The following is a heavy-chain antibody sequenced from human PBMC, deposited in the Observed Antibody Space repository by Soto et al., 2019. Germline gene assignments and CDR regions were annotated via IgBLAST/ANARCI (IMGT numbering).Heavy chain of an antibody. Sequence: QLQASGPRLVKPSETLSLTCAVADDSISRDDWWNGVRQPPGKGLERIGEVYHSGSSKYNPSHKSRVTISVDKHKNHFSLKLNSLTASNTSVYYCVRVRFGTNWGQRTVLTVAS. V-gene: IGHV4-4*02. D-gene: IGHD3-10*01. CDR2: VYHSGSS. CDR1: DDSISRDDW. J-gene: IGHJ4*02. CDR3: VRVRFGTN.